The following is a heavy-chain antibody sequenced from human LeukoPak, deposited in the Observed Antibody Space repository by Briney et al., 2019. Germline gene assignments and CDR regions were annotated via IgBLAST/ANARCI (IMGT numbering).Heavy chain of an antibody. Sequence: GGSLRLSCAASGFIFSSHGMSWVRQAPGKGLEWVSAISGGGGSTYYADSVKGRFTISRDNSKNSLYLQMNSLRAEDTAVYYCARSSGWYVRYFDYWGQGTLVTVSS. D-gene: IGHD6-19*01. CDR1: GFIFSSHG. CDR3: ARSSGWYVRYFDY. V-gene: IGHV3-23*01. J-gene: IGHJ4*02. CDR2: ISGGGGST.